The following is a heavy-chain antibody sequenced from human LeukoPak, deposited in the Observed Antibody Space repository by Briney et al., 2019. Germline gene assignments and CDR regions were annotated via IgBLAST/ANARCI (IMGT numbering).Heavy chain of an antibody. V-gene: IGHV4-61*02. D-gene: IGHD3-9*01. Sequence: SETLSLTCTVSGGSISSGSYYWSWIRQPAGKGLEWIGRIYTSGSTNYNPSLKSRVTISVDTSKNQFSLKLSSVTAADAAVYYCARVGGDTIFNYYYYYMDVWGKGTTVTISS. J-gene: IGHJ6*03. CDR1: GGSISSGSYY. CDR2: IYTSGST. CDR3: ARVGGDTIFNYYYYYMDV.